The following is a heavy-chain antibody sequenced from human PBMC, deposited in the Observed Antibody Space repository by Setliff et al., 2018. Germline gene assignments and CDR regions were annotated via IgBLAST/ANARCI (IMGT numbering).Heavy chain of an antibody. V-gene: IGHV4-4*02. CDR1: GVSINSLSW. J-gene: IGHJ4*02. D-gene: IGHD2-2*01. CDR2: IYHDGNS. Sequence: SETLSLTCAVSGVSINSLSWWSWVRQSPGKGLEWMGEIYHDGNSTFNQSVHYSPSLKSRVTMSIDKSNNQFSLNLNSVTAADKGVYYCASCRYQVPYDYWGQGILVTVSS. CDR3: ASCRYQVPYDY.